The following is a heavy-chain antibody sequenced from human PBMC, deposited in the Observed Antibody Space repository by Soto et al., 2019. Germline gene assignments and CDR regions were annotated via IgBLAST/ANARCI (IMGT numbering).Heavy chain of an antibody. V-gene: IGHV3-23*01. D-gene: IGHD6-6*01. CDR2: ISGSGGST. Sequence: GGSLRLSCAASGFTFSSYAMSWVRQAPGKGLEWVSAISGSGGSTYYADSVKGRFTISRDNSKNTLYLQMNSLRAEDTAVYYCAKIRYSSSSHYYYGMDVWGQGTTVTVSS. J-gene: IGHJ6*02. CDR1: GFTFSSYA. CDR3: AKIRYSSSSHYYYGMDV.